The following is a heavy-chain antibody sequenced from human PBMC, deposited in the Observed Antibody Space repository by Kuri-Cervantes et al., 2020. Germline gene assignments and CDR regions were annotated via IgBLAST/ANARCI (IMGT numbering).Heavy chain of an antibody. CDR2: ISSSSSTI. V-gene: IGHV3-48*04. J-gene: IGHJ4*02. CDR1: GFTFSSYS. CDR3: AKDQGSVEYYFDY. Sequence: GGSLRLSCAASGFTFSSYSMNWVHQAPGKGLEWVSYISSSSSTIDYADSVKGRFTISRDNAKNTLYLQMNSLRAEDTAVYYCAKDQGSVEYYFDYWGQGTLVTVSS. D-gene: IGHD4-23*01.